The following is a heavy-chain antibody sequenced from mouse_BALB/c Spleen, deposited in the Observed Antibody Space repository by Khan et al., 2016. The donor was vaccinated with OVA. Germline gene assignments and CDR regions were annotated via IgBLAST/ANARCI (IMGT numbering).Heavy chain of an antibody. CDR3: ARGFYGGPFTY. Sequence: EVELVESGGGLVKPGGSLKLSCAASGLTFSAYYMYWIRQTPQKRLEWDATISDGGSYSYSPDSVKGRFSISRDDVKSNLYLQMSSLKSEDTAMYYCARGFYGGPFTYWGQGTLVTVSA. J-gene: IGHJ3*01. CDR1: GLTFSAYY. CDR2: ISDGGSYS. D-gene: IGHD1-1*02. V-gene: IGHV5-4*02.